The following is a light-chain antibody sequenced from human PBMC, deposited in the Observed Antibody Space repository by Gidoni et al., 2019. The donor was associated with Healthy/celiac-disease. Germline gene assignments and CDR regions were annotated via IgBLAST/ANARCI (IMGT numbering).Light chain of an antibody. J-gene: IGKJ3*01. CDR3: QKYNSAPFT. CDR1: QGIRNY. Sequence: DIQMTQSPSSLSASVGDRVTITCRASQGIRNYLAWYQQKPGKVPKLLIYAASTLQSGVPSRCSGSGSGTDFTLTISSLQHEDVATYYWQKYNSAPFTFGPGTKVDIK. CDR2: AAS. V-gene: IGKV1-27*01.